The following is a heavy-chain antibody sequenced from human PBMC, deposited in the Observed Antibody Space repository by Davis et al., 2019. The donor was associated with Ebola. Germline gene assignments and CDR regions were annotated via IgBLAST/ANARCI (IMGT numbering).Heavy chain of an antibody. CDR3: ASLQEENYPPFDY. CDR1: GGTFSSYA. CDR2: IIPIFGTA. V-gene: IGHV1-69*05. D-gene: IGHD1-7*01. Sequence: SAKVSCKASGGTFSSYAISWVRQAPGQGLEWMGGIIPIFGTANYAQKFQGRVTMTRDTSISTAYMELSRLRSDDTAVYYCASLQEENYPPFDYWGQGTLVTVSS. J-gene: IGHJ4*02.